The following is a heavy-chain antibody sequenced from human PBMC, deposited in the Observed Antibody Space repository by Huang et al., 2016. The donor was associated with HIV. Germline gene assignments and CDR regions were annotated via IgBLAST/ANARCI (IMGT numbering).Heavy chain of an antibody. D-gene: IGHD3-22*01. CDR2: INRKERSA. CDR1: GFTFSSYW. J-gene: IGHJ4*02. V-gene: IGHV3-74*01. CDR3: VRDPRIQSWLNYFDY. Sequence: EVQLVESGGGLVQPGGSLRLSCAASGFTFSSYWMHWVRQAPGKGLVWGSRINRKERSAGYADAVKGRFTISRDNSKHTLYLQMNMLRAEDTAVYYCVRDPRIQSWLNYFDYWGQGTLVSVSS.